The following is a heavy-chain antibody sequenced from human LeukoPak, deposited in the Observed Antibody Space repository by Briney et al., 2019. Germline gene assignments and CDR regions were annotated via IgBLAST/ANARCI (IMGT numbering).Heavy chain of an antibody. J-gene: IGHJ5*02. CDR1: GFTFSSYA. V-gene: IGHV3-23*01. Sequence: GGSLRLSCAASGFTFSSYAMSWVRQAPGKGLEWVSAISGSGGSTYYADSVKGRFTISRDNSKNTLYLQMNSLRAEDTAVYYCARATYYDFWSGSQAEGGFDPWGQGTLVTVSS. CDR2: ISGSGGST. CDR3: ARATYYDFWSGSQAEGGFDP. D-gene: IGHD3-3*01.